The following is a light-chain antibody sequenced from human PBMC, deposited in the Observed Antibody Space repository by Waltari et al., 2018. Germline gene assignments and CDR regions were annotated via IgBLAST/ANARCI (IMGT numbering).Light chain of an antibody. V-gene: IGLV1-40*01. CDR1: SSNIGAGHD. CDR2: GNT. CDR3: QSYDSSLSVVV. Sequence: QSVLTQPPSVSGAPGQRVTISRTGSSSNIGAGHDVHRYQHLPGTAPKLLIYGNTNRPSGIPDRFSGSKSGTSASLAITGLQAEDAADYYCQSYDSSLSVVVFGGGTELTVL. J-gene: IGLJ2*01.